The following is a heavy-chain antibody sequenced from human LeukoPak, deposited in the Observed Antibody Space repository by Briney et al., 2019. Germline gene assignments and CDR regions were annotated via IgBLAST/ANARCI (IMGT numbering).Heavy chain of an antibody. Sequence: PSETLSLTCTVSGGSISSYYWSWIRQPPGKGLEWIGYIYYSGSTNYNPSLKSRVTISVDTSKNQFSLKLSSVTAADTAVYYCARRRAIFGVVIYYFDYWGQGTLVTVSS. V-gene: IGHV4-59*01. CDR2: IYYSGST. CDR1: GGSISSYY. CDR3: ARRRAIFGVVIYYFDY. D-gene: IGHD3-3*01. J-gene: IGHJ4*02.